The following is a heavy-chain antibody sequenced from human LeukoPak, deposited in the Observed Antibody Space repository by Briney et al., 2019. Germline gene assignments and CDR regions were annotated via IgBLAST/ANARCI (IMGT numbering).Heavy chain of an antibody. CDR1: GFTFSSYA. CDR2: ISGSGGST. CDR3: AKEGIDWLSNLIFDY. J-gene: IGHJ4*02. Sequence: GGSLRLSCAASGFTFSSYAMSWVRQAPGKGLEWVSAISGSGGSTYYADSVKGRFTISRDNSKNTLCLQTNSLRAEDTAVYYCAKEGIDWLSNLIFDYWGQGTLVTVSS. V-gene: IGHV3-23*01. D-gene: IGHD3-9*01.